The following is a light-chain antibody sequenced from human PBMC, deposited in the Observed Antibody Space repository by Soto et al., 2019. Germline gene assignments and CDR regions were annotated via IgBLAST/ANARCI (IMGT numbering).Light chain of an antibody. V-gene: IGKV1-13*02. Sequence: ASQLTQSPSYLSASVGDRVTITCRASQGISSALAWYQQKPGKAPKLLIYDASSLESGVSSRFSGSGSGTDFTLTISSLQTEDFATYYCQQFNSYRLTFGGGTKVEIK. CDR3: QQFNSYRLT. J-gene: IGKJ4*01. CDR2: DAS. CDR1: QGISSA.